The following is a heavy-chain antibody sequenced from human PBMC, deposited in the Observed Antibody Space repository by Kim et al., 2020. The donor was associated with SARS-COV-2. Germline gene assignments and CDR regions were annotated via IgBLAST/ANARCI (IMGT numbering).Heavy chain of an antibody. CDR2: T. Sequence: TKYSQSFQGRVTFTRDPPASTADMELSSLRSEDTAVYYCARQVGGSAWDYWGQGTLVTVSS. J-gene: IGHJ4*02. CDR3: ARQVGGSAWDY. V-gene: IGHV1-3*01. D-gene: IGHD2-15*01.